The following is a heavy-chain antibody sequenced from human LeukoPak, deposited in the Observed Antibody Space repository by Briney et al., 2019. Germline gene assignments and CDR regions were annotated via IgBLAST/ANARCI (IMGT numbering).Heavy chain of an antibody. Sequence: SETLSLTCSVSGGSISSSIHYWSWIRQPPGKGLEWVGSIYYSGNTYYNPSLKSRVTISVDTSKNQFSLKLSSVTAADTAVYYCARHDYYGSWINNWFDPWGQGTLVTVSS. CDR1: GGSISSSIHY. V-gene: IGHV4-39*01. D-gene: IGHD3-10*01. CDR3: ARHDYYGSWINNWFDP. CDR2: IYYSGNT. J-gene: IGHJ5*02.